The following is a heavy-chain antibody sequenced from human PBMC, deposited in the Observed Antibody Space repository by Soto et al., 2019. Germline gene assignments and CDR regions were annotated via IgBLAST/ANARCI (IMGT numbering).Heavy chain of an antibody. J-gene: IGHJ4*02. CDR3: ARDSRVYYGSGSSVDG. D-gene: IGHD3-10*01. CDR1: GFTFSYYY. V-gene: IGHV3-11*01. CDR2: ISSSGNTV. Sequence: PGWSMRLSCAASGFTFSYYYMSWIRKAPGKGLEWISYISSSGNTVYYADSVEGRFTISRDNAQNSLYLQMNNLRAEDTAVYYCARDSRVYYGSGSSVDGWGQGTLVTVSS.